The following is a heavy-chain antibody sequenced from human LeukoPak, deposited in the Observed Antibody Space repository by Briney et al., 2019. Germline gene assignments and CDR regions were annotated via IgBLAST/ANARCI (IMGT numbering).Heavy chain of an antibody. Sequence: PSETLSLTCTVSGGSISSYYWSWIRQPPGKGLEWIGYIYHSGNTNYNPSLKSRVTISVDTSKHQFSLKLSSVTAADTAVYYCASSVSYRNFDFWGQGTLVTVSS. J-gene: IGHJ4*02. CDR1: GGSISSYY. CDR2: IYHSGNT. CDR3: ASSVSYRNFDF. V-gene: IGHV4-59*08. D-gene: IGHD1-26*01.